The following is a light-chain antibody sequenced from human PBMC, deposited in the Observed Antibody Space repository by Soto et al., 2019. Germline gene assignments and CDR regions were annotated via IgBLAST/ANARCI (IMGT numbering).Light chain of an antibody. V-gene: IGLV2-11*01. CDR3: CSYAGFYTVV. CDR2: DVS. CDR1: SSDVGGYNY. J-gene: IGLJ2*01. Sequence: QSALTQPRSVSGSPGQSVTISCTGTSSDVGGYNYVSWYQQYPGKAPKLMIYDVSKRPSGVPDRFSGSKSGNMASLTISGLQAEDEADYYCCSYAGFYTVVFGGGTKLTVL.